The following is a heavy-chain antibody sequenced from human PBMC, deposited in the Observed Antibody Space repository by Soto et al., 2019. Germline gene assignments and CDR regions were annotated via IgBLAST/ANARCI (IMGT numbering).Heavy chain of an antibody. D-gene: IGHD5-12*01. CDR1: GYTFFTYD. CDR2: ISTYSGDT. CDR3: ARHHGPTTSENWFDP. Sequence: ASVKVSCKASGYTFFTYDISWVRQAPGQGLEWMGWISTYSGDTKYGQKFQGRVTMTTDTSTTTAYLELRSLRSDDTAVYYCARHHGPTTSENWFDPWGQGTLVTVS. J-gene: IGHJ5*02. V-gene: IGHV1-18*01.